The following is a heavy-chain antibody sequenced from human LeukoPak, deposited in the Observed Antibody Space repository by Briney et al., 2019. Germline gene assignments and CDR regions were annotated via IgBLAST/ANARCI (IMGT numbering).Heavy chain of an antibody. Sequence: SETLSLTCTVSGGSISSYYWSWIRQPPGKGLEWIGGIYYSGSTYYNPSLKSRVTISVDTSKNQFSLKLSSVTAADTAVYYCAREDPHCSSTSCYFNWFDPWGQGTLVTVSS. J-gene: IGHJ5*02. V-gene: IGHV4-59*05. CDR2: IYYSGST. CDR1: GGSISSYY. CDR3: AREDPHCSSTSCYFNWFDP. D-gene: IGHD2-2*01.